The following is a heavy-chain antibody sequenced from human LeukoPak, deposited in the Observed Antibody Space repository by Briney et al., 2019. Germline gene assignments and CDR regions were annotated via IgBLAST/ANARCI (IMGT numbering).Heavy chain of an antibody. CDR3: ARESDIAVAGTGFDY. V-gene: IGHV1-46*01. Sequence: ASVKVSCKASGYTVTGYYMHWVRQAPGQGLEWVGIINLSGGSTRYAQQFQVRVTMTRDTSTSTVYMDLSSLRSEDTAVYYCARESDIAVAGTGFDYWGQGTLVTVSS. CDR2: INLSGGST. D-gene: IGHD6-19*01. CDR1: GYTVTGYY. J-gene: IGHJ4*02.